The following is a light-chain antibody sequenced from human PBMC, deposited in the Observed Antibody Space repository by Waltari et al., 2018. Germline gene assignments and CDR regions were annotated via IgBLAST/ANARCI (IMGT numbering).Light chain of an antibody. Sequence: WYQQNPGKVPNLMIFDVTKRPSGVSDRFFGSKSANTASLTISGLQAEDEANYYCTSYTTSSTWVFGGGTRLTVL. CDR2: DVT. V-gene: IGLV2-14*04. J-gene: IGLJ3*02. CDR3: TSYTTSSTWV.